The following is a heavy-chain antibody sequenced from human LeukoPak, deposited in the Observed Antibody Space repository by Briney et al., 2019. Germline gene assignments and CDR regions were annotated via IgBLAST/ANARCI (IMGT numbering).Heavy chain of an antibody. CDR1: GGTFNSYA. CDR3: ARDYGSGSYIEY. J-gene: IGHJ4*02. D-gene: IGHD3-10*01. V-gene: IGHV1-69*05. CDR2: IIPIFGTA. Sequence: SVKVSCKASGGTFNSYAISWVRQAPGQELEWMGGIIPIFGTANYAQKFQGRVTITTDESTSTAYMELSSLRSEDTAVYYCARDYGSGSYIEYWGQGTLVTVSS.